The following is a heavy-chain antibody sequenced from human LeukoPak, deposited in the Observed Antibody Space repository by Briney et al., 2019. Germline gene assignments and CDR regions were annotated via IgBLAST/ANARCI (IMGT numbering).Heavy chain of an antibody. CDR1: GGSISSGGYS. V-gene: IGHV4-61*08. CDR2: IYYSGST. Sequence: PSESLSLTCAVSGGSISSGGYSWSWIRQPPGKGLEWIGYIYYSGSTNYNPSLKSRVTISVDTSKNQFSLKLSSVTAADTAVYYCARGQYYYDSSGYYYENWFDPWGQGTLVTVSS. D-gene: IGHD3-22*01. CDR3: ARGQYYYDSSGYYYENWFDP. J-gene: IGHJ5*02.